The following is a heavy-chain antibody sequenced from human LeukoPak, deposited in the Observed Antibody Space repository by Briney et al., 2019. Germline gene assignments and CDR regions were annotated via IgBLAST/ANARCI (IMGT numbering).Heavy chain of an antibody. Sequence: SETLSLTCAVSGGSISSGDYSWSWIRQPPGKGLEWIGYIYHSGSTYYNSSLKSRVTISVDRSKNQFSLKLSSVTAADTAVYYCARVLTVTTGAFDIWGQGIMVTVS. CDR3: ARVLTVTTGAFDI. CDR2: IYHSGST. V-gene: IGHV4-30-2*01. J-gene: IGHJ3*02. D-gene: IGHD4-17*01. CDR1: GGSISSGDYS.